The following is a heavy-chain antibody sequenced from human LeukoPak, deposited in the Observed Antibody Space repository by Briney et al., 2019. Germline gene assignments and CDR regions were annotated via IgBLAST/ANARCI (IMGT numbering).Heavy chain of an antibody. CDR2: ISSSSSTI. V-gene: IGHV3-48*01. J-gene: IGHJ3*02. CDR3: ARDSRYSSSPDAFDI. Sequence: GGSLRLSCAASGFTFSSYSMNWVRQAPGKGLEWVSYISSSSSTIYYADSVKGRFTISRDNSKNTLYLQMNSLRAEDTAVYYCARDSRYSSSPDAFDIWGQGTMVTVSS. D-gene: IGHD6-6*01. CDR1: GFTFSSYS.